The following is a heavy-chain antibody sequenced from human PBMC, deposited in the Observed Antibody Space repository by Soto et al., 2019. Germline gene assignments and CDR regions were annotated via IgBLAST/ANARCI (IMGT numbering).Heavy chain of an antibody. Sequence: PSATLSHTCTVSGVSITPYYWTWIRHPPGKGLEWIGYVYHTGNTYYNPSLKSRVTISLDTSKNQVSLRLKSVTAADTAVYYCARGQLNWKSWGQGTLVTVSS. CDR2: VYHTGNT. D-gene: IGHD1-1*01. CDR1: GVSITPYY. J-gene: IGHJ4*02. V-gene: IGHV4-59*01. CDR3: ARGQLNWKS.